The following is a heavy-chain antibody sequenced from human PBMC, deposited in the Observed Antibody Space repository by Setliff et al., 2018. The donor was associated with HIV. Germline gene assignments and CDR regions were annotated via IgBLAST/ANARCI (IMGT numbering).Heavy chain of an antibody. Sequence: SETLSLTCTVSGVSISDNNWWSWVRQPPGRGLEWIGEVYHTGSTNYNPSLKSRVITSIDKSKNQFSLKIDSATAADTAVYYCARRPLFGVVIASVAKMEFDYWGQGTLVTVSS. CDR3: ARRPLFGVVIASVAKMEFDY. CDR2: VYHTGST. V-gene: IGHV4-4*02. CDR1: GVSISDNNW. J-gene: IGHJ4*02. D-gene: IGHD3-3*01.